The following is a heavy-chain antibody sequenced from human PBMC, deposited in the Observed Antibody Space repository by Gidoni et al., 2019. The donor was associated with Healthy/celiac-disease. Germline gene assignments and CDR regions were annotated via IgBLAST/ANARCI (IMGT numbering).Heavy chain of an antibody. J-gene: IGHJ4*02. V-gene: IGHV1-24*01. CDR2: FDPEDGET. CDR1: GSPLTELS. CDR3: ATKAARPWYYFDY. D-gene: IGHD6-6*01. Sequence: QVQLVQSGAEVKKPGPSVQVSCKVSGSPLTELSMHWVRQAPGKGLEGMGGFDPEDGETIYAQKFQGRVTMTEDTSTDTAYMELSSLRSEDTAVDYCATKAARPWYYFDYWGQGTLVTVSS.